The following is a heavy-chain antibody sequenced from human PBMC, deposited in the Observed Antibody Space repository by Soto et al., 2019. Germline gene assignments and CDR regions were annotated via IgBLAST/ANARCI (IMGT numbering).Heavy chain of an antibody. J-gene: IGHJ6*02. V-gene: IGHV3-30*18. CDR2: ISYDGSNK. CDR1: GFTFSSYG. Sequence: QVQLVESGGGVVQPGRSLRLSCAASGFTFSSYGMHWVRQAPGKGLEWVAVISYDGSNKYYADSVKGRFTISRDNSKNTLYLQMNSLRAEDTAVYYCAKSGSSTSCYVRKAYYYYGMDVWGQGTTVTVSS. CDR3: AKSGSSTSCYVRKAYYYYGMDV. D-gene: IGHD2-2*01.